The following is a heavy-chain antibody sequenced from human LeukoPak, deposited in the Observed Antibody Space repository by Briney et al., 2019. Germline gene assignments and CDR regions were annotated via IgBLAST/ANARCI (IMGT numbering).Heavy chain of an antibody. CDR2: INPNSGGT. D-gene: IGHD3-3*01. CDR1: GYTFTGYY. V-gene: IGHV1-2*02. J-gene: IGHJ4*02. Sequence: GASVKVSCKASGYTFTGYYMHWVRQAPGQGLEWMGWINPNSGGTNYAQKFQGRVTMTRDTSISTAYMELRSLRSDDTAVYYCARAGRNFWSLVPLVDYWGQGTLVTVSS. CDR3: ARAGRNFWSLVPLVDY.